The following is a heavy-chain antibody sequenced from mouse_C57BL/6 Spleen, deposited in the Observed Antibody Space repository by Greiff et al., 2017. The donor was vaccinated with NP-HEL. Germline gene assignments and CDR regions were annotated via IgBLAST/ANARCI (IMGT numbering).Heavy chain of an antibody. J-gene: IGHJ1*03. CDR2: IYPGDGDT. V-gene: IGHV1-82*01. D-gene: IGHD2-3*01. CDR1: GYAFSSSW. Sequence: QVQLQQSGPELVKPGASVKISCKASGYAFSSSWMNWVKQRPGKGLEWIGRIYPGDGDTNYNGKFKGKATLTADKSSSTAYMQLSSLTSEDSAVYFCASDGYLWYFDVWGTGTTVTVSS. CDR3: ASDGYLWYFDV.